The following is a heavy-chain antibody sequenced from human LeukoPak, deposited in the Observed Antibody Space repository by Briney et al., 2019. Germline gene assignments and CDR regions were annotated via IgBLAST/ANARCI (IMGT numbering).Heavy chain of an antibody. V-gene: IGHV3-21*04. CDR2: ITTSDGNT. D-gene: IGHD6-13*01. J-gene: IGHJ4*02. CDR1: GFTFSSYT. CDR3: ARDSGYSNSWYDFDY. Sequence: PGGSLRLSCAASGFTFSSYTMSWVRQAPGKGLEWVSTITTSDGNTYYADSVKGRFTISRDNAKNSLYLQMNSLRAEDTAVYYCARDSGYSNSWYDFDYWGQGTLVTVSS.